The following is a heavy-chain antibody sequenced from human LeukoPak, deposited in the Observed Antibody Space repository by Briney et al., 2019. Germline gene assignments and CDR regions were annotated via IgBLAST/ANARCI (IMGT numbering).Heavy chain of an antibody. CDR1: GGSINSGDYY. V-gene: IGHV4-30-4*01. D-gene: IGHD2-21*01. CDR2: IYYSGST. Sequence: PSETLSLTCTVSGGSINSGDYYWSWIRQPPGKGLEWIGYIYYSGSTSYNPSLKSRVTISVDTSKNQFSLKLSSVTAADTAVYYCARQDTIRGHYFDYWGQGTLVTVSS. J-gene: IGHJ4*02. CDR3: ARQDTIRGHYFDY.